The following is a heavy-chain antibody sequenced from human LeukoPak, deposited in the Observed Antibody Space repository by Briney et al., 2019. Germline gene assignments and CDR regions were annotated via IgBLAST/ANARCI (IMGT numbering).Heavy chain of an antibody. Sequence: RASVKVSCKASGYTFTGYYMHWVRQAPGQGLEWMGWINPNSGGTNYAQKFQGRVTMTRDTSISTAYMELSRLRSDDTAVYYCARGKDPVWGSYRLCPFDYWGQGTLVTVSS. V-gene: IGHV1-2*02. D-gene: IGHD3-16*02. CDR2: INPNSGGT. CDR1: GYTFTGYY. J-gene: IGHJ4*02. CDR3: ARGKDPVWGSYRLCPFDY.